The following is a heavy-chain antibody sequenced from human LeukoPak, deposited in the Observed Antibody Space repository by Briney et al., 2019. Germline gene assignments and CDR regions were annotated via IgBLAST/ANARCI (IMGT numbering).Heavy chain of an antibody. CDR3: AGGRALYEYVWGSLSC. J-gene: IGHJ4*02. D-gene: IGHD3-16*01. CDR2: INHSGST. CDR1: GGSFSGYY. Sequence: NPSETLSLTCAVYGGSFSGYYWSWIRQPPGKGLKWIGEINHSGSTNYNPSLKSRVTISVDTSKNQFSLKLSSVTAADTAVYYCAGGRALYEYVWGSLSCWGQGTLVTVSS. V-gene: IGHV4-34*01.